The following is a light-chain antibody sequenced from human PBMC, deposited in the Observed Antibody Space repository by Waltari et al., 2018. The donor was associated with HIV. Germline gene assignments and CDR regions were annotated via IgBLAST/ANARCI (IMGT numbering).Light chain of an antibody. J-gene: IGKJ1*01. Sequence: EIVMTHSAATLSVSPGERATLSCRASQSISGNLAWYQQRRGQATRLLIYGASPRASGIPARFSGSGSGPDFRLTNSSLQSEDSARYYCQQYKHWPRTFGQGTKLEI. CDR3: QQYKHWPRT. V-gene: IGKV3-15*01. CDR1: QSISGN. CDR2: GAS.